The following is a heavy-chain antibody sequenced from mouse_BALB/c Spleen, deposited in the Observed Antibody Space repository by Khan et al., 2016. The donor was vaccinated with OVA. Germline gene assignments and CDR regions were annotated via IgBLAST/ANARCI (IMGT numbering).Heavy chain of an antibody. J-gene: IGHJ3*01. V-gene: IGHV3-8*02. Sequence: EVQLQESGPSLVKPSQTLSLTCSVTGDSITSGYWNWIRKFPGNKLEYMGYIIYTGYTYYNPSLKSRISITRHTSKNQYYLQLSSVTDEDTVTYXCARSTYRYAFVYWGQGTLVTVSA. D-gene: IGHD2-12*01. CDR3: ARSTYRYAFVY. CDR2: IIYTGYT. CDR1: GDSITSGY.